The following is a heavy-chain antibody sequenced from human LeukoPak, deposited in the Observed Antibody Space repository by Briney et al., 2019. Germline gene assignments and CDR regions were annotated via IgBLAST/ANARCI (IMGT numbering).Heavy chain of an antibody. V-gene: IGHV5-51*01. CDR3: ARQGGSYQPFDF. J-gene: IGHJ4*02. Sequence: GESLKISCKGSGYSFTTHWIGWWGQMPGKGLQWMVITFPGDSDTRYSPSFQGQVTISVDKSISTAYVQWSSLQASDTAMYFCARQGGSYQPFDFWGQGTLVTVSS. CDR2: TFPGDSDT. D-gene: IGHD1-26*01. CDR1: GYSFTTHW.